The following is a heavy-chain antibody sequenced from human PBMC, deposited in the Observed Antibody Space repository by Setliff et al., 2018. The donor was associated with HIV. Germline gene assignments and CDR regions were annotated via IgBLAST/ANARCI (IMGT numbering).Heavy chain of an antibody. Sequence: PSETLSLTCAVHGESFSGSYWSWIRQPPGKGLEWIGELNYVGVTNHNPSLKSRVTISVEASKRQWSLKLNSVTATDTAVYYCARGETYDFWSGYGNAFDIWGQGTMVTV. CDR1: GESFSGSY. CDR3: ARGETYDFWSGYGNAFDI. V-gene: IGHV4-34*01. J-gene: IGHJ3*02. CDR2: LNYVGVT. D-gene: IGHD3-3*01.